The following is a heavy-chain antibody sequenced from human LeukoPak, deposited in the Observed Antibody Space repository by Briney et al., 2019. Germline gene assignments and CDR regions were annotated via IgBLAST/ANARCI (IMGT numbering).Heavy chain of an antibody. J-gene: IGHJ5*02. V-gene: IGHV1-18*01. CDR1: GYTFTSYG. Sequence: ASVKVSCKASGYTFTSYGISWVRQAPGQGLEWMGWISAYNGNTNYAQKLQGRVTMTTDTSTSTAYMELSSLRSEDTAVYYCARGSKLLVIIGENWFDPWGQGTLVTVSS. CDR2: ISAYNGNT. D-gene: IGHD3-9*01. CDR3: ARGSKLLVIIGENWFDP.